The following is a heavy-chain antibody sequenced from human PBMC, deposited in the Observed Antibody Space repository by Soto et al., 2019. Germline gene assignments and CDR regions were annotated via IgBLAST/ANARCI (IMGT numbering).Heavy chain of an antibody. J-gene: IGHJ4*02. D-gene: IGHD7-27*01. V-gene: IGHV3-23*01. CDR1: GFTISSRA. CDR3: AKDHESEGWGTLER. CDR2: ITRNDGRT. Sequence: EVKFLESGGDLVQPGGSLRLSCAASGFTISSRAMSWVRQAPGKGLEWVASITRNDGRTYYADSVEGRFSISRDNSENAVSLTMHSLRVEDPGMYFCAKDHESEGWGTLERWGPGTLVTVS.